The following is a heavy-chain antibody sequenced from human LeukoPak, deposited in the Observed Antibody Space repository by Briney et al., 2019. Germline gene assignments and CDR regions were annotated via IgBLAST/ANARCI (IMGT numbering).Heavy chain of an antibody. CDR2: IYYSGST. J-gene: IGHJ3*02. D-gene: IGHD3-3*01. V-gene: IGHV4-59*08. Sequence: SETLSLTCTVSGGSISSYYWSWIRQPPGKGLEWIGYIYYSGSTNYNPSLKSRVTISVDTSKNQFSLKLSSVTAADTAVYYCARRLLLLGVALDAFDIWGQGTMVTVSS. CDR3: ARRLLLLGVALDAFDI. CDR1: GGSISSYY.